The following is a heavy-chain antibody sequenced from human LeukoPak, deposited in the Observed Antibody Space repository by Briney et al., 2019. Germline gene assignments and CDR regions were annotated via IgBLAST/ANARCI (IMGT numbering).Heavy chain of an antibody. CDR2: IKQDGCEK. CDR1: GFTFISCW. CDR3: ARVPGVTRYFDY. J-gene: IGHJ4*02. V-gene: IGHV3-7*01. Sequence: GGSLRLSCAASGFTFISCWMSWVRQAPGKGLEWVSSIKQDGCEKYYVDSVKGRFTISRDNAKNSLYLQMNSLRAEDTAVYYCARVPGVTRYFDYWGQGTLVTVSS. D-gene: IGHD4-11*01.